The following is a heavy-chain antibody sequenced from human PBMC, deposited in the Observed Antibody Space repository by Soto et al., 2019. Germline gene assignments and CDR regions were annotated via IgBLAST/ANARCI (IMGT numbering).Heavy chain of an antibody. J-gene: IGHJ6*02. CDR2: IKGDGSVT. V-gene: IGHV3-7*03. D-gene: IGHD6-6*01. Sequence: PGGSLRLSCAASGFTFSNFWMSWARQAPGKWLEWVANIKGDGSVTQYVASVEGRFTISRDNAKYSLYLQMNSLRVEDTALYYCVIPTRSVRGMGVWGQGXTVTVYS. CDR3: VIPTRSVRGMGV. CDR1: GFTFSNFW.